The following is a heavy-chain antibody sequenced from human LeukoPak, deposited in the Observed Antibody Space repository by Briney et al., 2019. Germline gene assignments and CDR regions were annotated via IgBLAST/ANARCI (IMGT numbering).Heavy chain of an antibody. Sequence: PGGSLRLSCAASGFTFDDYGMSWVRQAPGKGLEWVSGINWNGGSTGYADSVKGRFTISRDNAKNSLYLQMNSLRAEDAALYYCARDVGSSWYEDYWGQGTLVTVSS. CDR3: ARDVGSSWYEDY. D-gene: IGHD6-13*01. V-gene: IGHV3-20*04. CDR1: GFTFDDYG. CDR2: INWNGGST. J-gene: IGHJ4*02.